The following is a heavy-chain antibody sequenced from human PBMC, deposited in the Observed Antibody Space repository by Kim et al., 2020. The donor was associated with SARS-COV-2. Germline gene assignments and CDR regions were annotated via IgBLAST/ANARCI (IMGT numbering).Heavy chain of an antibody. Sequence: SVKVSCKASGGTFSSYAISWVRQAPGQGLEWMGGIIPIFGTANYAQKFQGRVTITADESTRTAYMELSSLRSEDTAVYYCARDIGGSGSYYGSYFDYWGQGTLVTVSS. CDR3: ARDIGGSGSYYGSYFDY. D-gene: IGHD3-10*01. J-gene: IGHJ4*02. CDR2: IIPIFGTA. CDR1: GGTFSSYA. V-gene: IGHV1-69*13.